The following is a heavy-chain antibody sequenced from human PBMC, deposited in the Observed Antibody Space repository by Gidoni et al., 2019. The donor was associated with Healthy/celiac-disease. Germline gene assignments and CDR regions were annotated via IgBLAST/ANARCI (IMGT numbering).Heavy chain of an antibody. V-gene: IGHV3-30-3*01. CDR3: ARDQGSSWDRYFDY. CDR1: SSYA. CDR2: ISYDGSNK. Sequence: SSYARHWVRQAPGKGLEWVAVISYDGSNKYYADSVKGRFTISGDKSKNTLYLQMNSLRAEDTAGYYCARDQGSSWDRYFDYWGQGTLVTVSS. J-gene: IGHJ4*02. D-gene: IGHD6-13*01.